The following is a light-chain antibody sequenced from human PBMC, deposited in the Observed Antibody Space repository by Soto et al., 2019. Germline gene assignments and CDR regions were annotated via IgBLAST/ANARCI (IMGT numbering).Light chain of an antibody. V-gene: IGKV3-20*01. CDR2: GAS. J-gene: IGKJ1*01. CDR1: QSVSSSY. CDR3: QQYGSSPQT. Sequence: EIVLTQSPGTLSLSPGERATLSCRASQSVSSSYLAWYQQKPGQAPRLLIYGASSRATGIPDSFSGSGSGTDFTLTISRLEPEDFAVYYCQQYGSSPQTFGQGTKGESK.